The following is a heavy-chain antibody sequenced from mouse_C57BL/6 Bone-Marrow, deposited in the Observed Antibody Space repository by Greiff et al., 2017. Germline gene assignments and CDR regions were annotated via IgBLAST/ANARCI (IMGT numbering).Heavy chain of an antibody. CDR2: IHPNSGST. CDR3: AIEGRFYGSSWYFDV. Sequence: VQLQQSGAELVKPGASVKLSCKASGYTFTSYWMHWVKQRPGQGLEWIGMIHPNSGSTNYNEKFKSKATLTVDKSSSTAFMQLSSLTSEDSAVYYCAIEGRFYGSSWYFDVWGTGTTVTVSS. V-gene: IGHV1-64*01. D-gene: IGHD1-1*01. CDR1: GYTFTSYW. J-gene: IGHJ1*03.